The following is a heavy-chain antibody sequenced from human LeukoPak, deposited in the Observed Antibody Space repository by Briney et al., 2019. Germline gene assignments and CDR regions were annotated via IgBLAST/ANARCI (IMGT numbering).Heavy chain of an antibody. CDR2: ISYDGSNK. Sequence: TGGSLRLSCVVSGFTFTTHGFHWVRQSPGKGLEWVAVISYDGSNKYYADSVKGRFTISRDNSKNTLYLQMNSLRAEDTAVYYCARGGDYGSGSYYTPPFGYWGQGTLVTVSS. V-gene: IGHV3-30*19. CDR1: GFTFTTHG. D-gene: IGHD3-10*01. J-gene: IGHJ4*02. CDR3: ARGGDYGSGSYYTPPFGY.